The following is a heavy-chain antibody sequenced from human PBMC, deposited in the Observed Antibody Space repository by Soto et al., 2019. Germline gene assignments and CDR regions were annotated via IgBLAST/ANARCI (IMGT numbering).Heavy chain of an antibody. V-gene: IGHV3-23*01. CDR2: ITGSGAGT. J-gene: IGHJ4*02. CDR3: AKDPNGDYVGAFDS. D-gene: IGHD4-17*01. Sequence: EVPLLESRGGLVQPGGSLRLSCAASGFTFSSYAMTWVRQAPGKGLEYVSSITGSGAGTFYADSVKGRFTISRDNSKNTLYLQLSSLRAEDTAIYFCAKDPNGDYVGAFDSWGQGSLVTVSS. CDR1: GFTFSSYA.